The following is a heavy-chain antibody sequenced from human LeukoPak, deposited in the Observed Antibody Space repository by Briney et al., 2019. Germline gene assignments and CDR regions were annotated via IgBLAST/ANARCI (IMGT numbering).Heavy chain of an antibody. D-gene: IGHD2-2*01. V-gene: IGHV4-59*01. CDR3: ASQLLQGFDY. CDR2: IYYSGST. J-gene: IGHJ4*02. CDR1: GGSISSYY. Sequence: SETLSLTCTVSGGSISSYYWSWIRQPPGKGLEWIGYIYYSGSTNYTPSLKSRVTISVDTSKNQFSLKLSSVTAADTAVYYCASQLLQGFDYWGQGTLVTVSS.